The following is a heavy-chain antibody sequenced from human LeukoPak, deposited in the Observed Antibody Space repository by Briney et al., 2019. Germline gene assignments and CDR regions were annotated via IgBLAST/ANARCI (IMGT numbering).Heavy chain of an antibody. D-gene: IGHD3-10*01. J-gene: IGHJ5*02. CDR1: GHTFSNYG. V-gene: IGHV1-18*01. Sequence: ASVKVSCKASGHTFSNYGISWVRQAPGQGLEWMGWINTYNGDTNYVQKFQDRVTMTTDTSTSTAYMELRSLSSDDTAVYHCARVATLVRGARNWFDPWGQGTLVTVSS. CDR2: INTYNGDT. CDR3: ARVATLVRGARNWFDP.